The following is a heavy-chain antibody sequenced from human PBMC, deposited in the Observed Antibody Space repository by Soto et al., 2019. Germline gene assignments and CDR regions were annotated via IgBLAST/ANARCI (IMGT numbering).Heavy chain of an antibody. CDR2: ISYDGSNK. CDR3: ARDGLDGCSGGSCHLDY. V-gene: IGHV3-30-3*01. Sequence: QVQLVESGGGVVQPGRSLRLSCAASGFTFSSYAMHWVRQAPGKGLERVAVISYDGSNKYYADSVKGRFTISRDNSKNTLYLQMNSLRAEETAVYYCARDGLDGCSGGSCHLDYWGQGTLVTVSS. D-gene: IGHD2-15*01. CDR1: GFTFSSYA. J-gene: IGHJ4*02.